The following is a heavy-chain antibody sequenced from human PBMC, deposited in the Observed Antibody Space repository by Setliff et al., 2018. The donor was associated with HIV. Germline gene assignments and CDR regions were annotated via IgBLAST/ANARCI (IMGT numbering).Heavy chain of an antibody. Sequence: KTSETLSLTCTVSGGSITSSSYYWGWIRQSPEKGLEWIGSIFHAGSTYYNPSLKSRVTLSVDTSENQYSLKLTSLIAADTAVYYCARSLAYCSGGGCSSGNYYYMDVWGKGTTVTVSS. J-gene: IGHJ6*03. CDR3: ARSLAYCSGGGCSSGNYYYMDV. V-gene: IGHV4-39*01. CDR2: IFHAGST. CDR1: GGSITSSSYY. D-gene: IGHD2-15*01.